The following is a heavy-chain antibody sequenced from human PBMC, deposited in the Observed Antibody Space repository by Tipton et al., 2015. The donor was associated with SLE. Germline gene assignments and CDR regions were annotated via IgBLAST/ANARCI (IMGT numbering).Heavy chain of an antibody. D-gene: IGHD2-2*01. J-gene: IGHJ4*02. CDR3: ARTEWYQSFDY. Sequence: TLSLTCTVSGGSLSSGSYYWTWIRQPPGKGLEWIGYIHYSGSTNYNPSLESRVTMSVDTSNNQFSLRLSSVTAADTAVYYCARTEWYQSFDYWGQGTLVTVSS. V-gene: IGHV4-61*01. CDR1: GGSLSSGSYY. CDR2: IHYSGST.